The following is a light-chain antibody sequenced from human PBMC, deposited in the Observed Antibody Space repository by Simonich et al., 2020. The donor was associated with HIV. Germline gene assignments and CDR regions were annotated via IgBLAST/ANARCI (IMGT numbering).Light chain of an antibody. CDR1: QSVSSN. CDR3: QQYNNWPLF. V-gene: IGKV3-15*01. CDR2: GSS. J-gene: IGKJ2*01. Sequence: EIVMTQSPATLSVSPGERVTPSCRASQSVSSNLAWYQQKPGQSPRLLIYGSSTRATGTPARFRGSGSGTEFTLTSSSVQSEDFVVYYCQQYNNWPLFFGQGTKLEIK.